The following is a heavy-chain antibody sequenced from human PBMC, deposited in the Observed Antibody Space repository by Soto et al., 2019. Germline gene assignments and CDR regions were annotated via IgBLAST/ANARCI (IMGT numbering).Heavy chain of an antibody. CDR1: RGSFSGFY. CDR2: INHSGST. J-gene: IGHJ6*02. Sequence: QVQLQQRGAGLLKPSETLALTCGVYRGSFSGFYWTWISQTPGKGLEWIGEINHSGSTNYNPSFKNRVTISVDRSTNYFSLKMTSVTAADAAVYYCARGRGYVYGNTCYGMDGWGQGTTGTVSS. CDR3: ARGRGYVYGNTCYGMDG. D-gene: IGHD5-18*01. V-gene: IGHV4-34*01.